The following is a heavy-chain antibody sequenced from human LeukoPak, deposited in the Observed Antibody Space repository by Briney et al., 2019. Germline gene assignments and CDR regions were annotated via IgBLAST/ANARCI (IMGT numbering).Heavy chain of an antibody. V-gene: IGHV4-59*01. CDR2: IYYSGST. D-gene: IGHD5-12*01. CDR3: ARNRYSGYEVPYYFDY. Sequence: SETLSLTCTVSGGSISSYYWSWIRQPPGKGLEWIGYIYYSGSTNYNPSLKSRVTISVDTSKNQFSLKLSSVTAADTAVYYCARNRYSGYEVPYYFDYWGQGTLVTVSS. J-gene: IGHJ4*02. CDR1: GGSISSYY.